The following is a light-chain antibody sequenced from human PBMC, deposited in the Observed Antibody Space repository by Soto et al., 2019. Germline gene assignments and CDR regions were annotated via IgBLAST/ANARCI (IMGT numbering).Light chain of an antibody. CDR2: KAS. CDR3: QQYNSYRA. J-gene: IGKJ1*01. Sequence: DIQMTQSPSTLSASVGDTVTVTCRASESISNWLAWYQQKPGKAPNLLIYKASSLKSGVPLRFSGSGSGTEFTLTISSLQPDDFATYYCQQYNSYRAFGQGTKVDIK. CDR1: ESISNW. V-gene: IGKV1-5*03.